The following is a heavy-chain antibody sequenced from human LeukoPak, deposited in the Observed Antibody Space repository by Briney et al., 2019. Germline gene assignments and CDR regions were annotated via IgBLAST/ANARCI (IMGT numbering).Heavy chain of an antibody. J-gene: IGHJ5*02. CDR3: AIQRIVQNWFDP. CDR1: GGTFSSYA. V-gene: IGHV1-69*13. Sequence: SVKVSCKASGGTFSSYALSWVRQAPGQGLDWMGGIIPIFGTANYAQKFQGRVTITADESTSTAYMELSSLRSEDTAVYYCAIQRIVQNWFDPWGQGTLVTVSS. CDR2: IIPIFGTA. D-gene: IGHD2/OR15-2a*01.